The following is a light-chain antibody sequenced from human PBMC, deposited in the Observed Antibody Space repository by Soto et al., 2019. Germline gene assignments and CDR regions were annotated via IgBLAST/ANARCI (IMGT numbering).Light chain of an antibody. Sequence: DIVMTQSPATLSMSPGERATLSCRASQTINNNLAWNQQKPGQAPRLLIYGASNRATGIPDRFSGSGSGTEFTLTISSLQSEDFAVYYCQQYDKWPWTFGQGTKVEIK. CDR3: QQYDKWPWT. CDR2: GAS. CDR1: QTINNN. J-gene: IGKJ1*01. V-gene: IGKV3-15*01.